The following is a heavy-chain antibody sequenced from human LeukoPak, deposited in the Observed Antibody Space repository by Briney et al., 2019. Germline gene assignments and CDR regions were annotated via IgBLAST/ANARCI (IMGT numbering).Heavy chain of an antibody. J-gene: IGHJ3*01. CDR3: ARETEEAFDV. CDR1: GFTLRSYS. V-gene: IGHV3-21*01. Sequence: GGSLRLSCAASGFTLRSYSMNWVRQAPGKGLEWVSSISDSDNSMYYANSVKGRYTISRDNTKNSLYLQMNSLRAEDTAVYYCARETEEAFDVWGQGTMVTVSS. CDR2: ISDSDNSM. D-gene: IGHD1-14*01.